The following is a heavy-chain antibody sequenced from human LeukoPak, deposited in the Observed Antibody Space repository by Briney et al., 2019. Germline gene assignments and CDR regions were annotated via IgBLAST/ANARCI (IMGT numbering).Heavy chain of an antibody. CDR3: ARLSSSGYSSDN. Sequence: GGSLRLSCAASGFTFSSHAMIWVRQAPGKGLEYVSGIGASGSSRYYSDSVKGRFTISRDSSKNTLDLQMNSLRAEDTAIYFCARLSSSGYSSDNWGQGTLVTVSS. CDR1: GFTFSSHA. D-gene: IGHD2-2*01. J-gene: IGHJ4*02. CDR2: IGASGSSR. V-gene: IGHV3-23*01.